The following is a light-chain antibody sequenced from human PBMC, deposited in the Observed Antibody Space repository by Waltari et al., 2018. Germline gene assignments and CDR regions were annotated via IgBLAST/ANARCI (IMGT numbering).Light chain of an antibody. CDR3: QQYSTSSLYT. V-gene: IGKV1-5*03. CDR2: LAS. Sequence: DIQMTQSPSTLSASVGDRVTITCRASQIVSRWLAWYQQKPGKAPKFLIYLASTLESGVPSRFSGSGSGTEFTLTISSLQPDDFATYYCQQYSTSSLYTFGQGTKLEI. CDR1: QIVSRW. J-gene: IGKJ2*01.